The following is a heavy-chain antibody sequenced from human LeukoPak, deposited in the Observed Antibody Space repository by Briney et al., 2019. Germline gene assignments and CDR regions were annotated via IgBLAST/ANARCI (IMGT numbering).Heavy chain of an antibody. CDR1: GFTFDDYA. V-gene: IGHV3-9*01. Sequence: SGGSLRLSCAASGFTFDDYAIHWVRQAPGKGLEWVSGISWNSGSIGYADSVKGRFTISRDNAKNSLYLQMNSLRTEDTALYYCVKDMGGDYVEGQDYWGQGTLVTVSS. CDR2: ISWNSGSI. CDR3: VKDMGGDYVEGQDY. J-gene: IGHJ4*02. D-gene: IGHD4-17*01.